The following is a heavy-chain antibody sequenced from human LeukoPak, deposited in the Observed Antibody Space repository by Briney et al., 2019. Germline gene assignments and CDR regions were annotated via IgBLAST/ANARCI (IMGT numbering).Heavy chain of an antibody. CDR2: ISYDGSNK. CDR3: AKTRRTNWYFDL. V-gene: IGHV3-30*18. CDR1: GFTFSSYG. Sequence: PGGSLRLSCAASGFTFSSYGMHWVRQAPGKGLEWVAVISYDGSNKYYADSVKGRFTISRDNSKNTLYLQMNSLRAEDTAVYYCAKTRRTNWYFDLWGRGTLVTVSS. J-gene: IGHJ2*01.